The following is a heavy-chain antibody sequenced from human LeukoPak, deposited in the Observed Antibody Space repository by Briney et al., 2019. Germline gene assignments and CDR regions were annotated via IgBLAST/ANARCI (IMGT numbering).Heavy chain of an antibody. CDR3: ARGGYDFWSGYDYYFDY. J-gene: IGHJ4*02. CDR1: GYTFTSYD. Sequence: GASVKVSCKASGYTFTSYDINWVRQATGQGLEWMGWVNPNSGNTGYAQKFQGRVTMTRNTSISTAYMELSSLRSEDTAVYYCARGGYDFWSGYDYYFDYWGQGTLVTVSS. V-gene: IGHV1-8*01. D-gene: IGHD3-3*01. CDR2: VNPNSGNT.